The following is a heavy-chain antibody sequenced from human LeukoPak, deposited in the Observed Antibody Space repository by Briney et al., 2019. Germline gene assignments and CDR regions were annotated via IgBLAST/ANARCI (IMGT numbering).Heavy chain of an antibody. J-gene: IGHJ4*02. D-gene: IGHD5-18*01. Sequence: GGSLRLSCAASGFTFSSYTMNWVRQAPGKGLEWVSFFSSSSSYIYYADSVKGRFTISRDNSKNTLYLQINSLRAEDTAVYYCAKDRLAYSYAQPFDYWGQGTLVTVSS. CDR3: AKDRLAYSYAQPFDY. CDR1: GFTFSSYT. V-gene: IGHV3-21*04. CDR2: FSSSSSYI.